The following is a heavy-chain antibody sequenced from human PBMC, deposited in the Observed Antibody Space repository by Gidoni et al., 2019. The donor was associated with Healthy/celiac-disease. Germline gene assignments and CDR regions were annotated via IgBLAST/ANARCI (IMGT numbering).Heavy chain of an antibody. V-gene: IGHV3-48*02. D-gene: IGHD4-17*01. J-gene: IGHJ5*02. CDR1: GFTFSSYS. Sequence: EVQLVESGGGLVQPGGSLRLSCEASGFTFSSYSMNWVRQAPGKGLELVSYISSSSSTIYYADSVKGRFTISRDNAKNSLYLQMNSLRDEDTAVYYCARAYGDYGRFDPWGQGTLVTVSS. CDR3: ARAYGDYGRFDP. CDR2: ISSSSSTI.